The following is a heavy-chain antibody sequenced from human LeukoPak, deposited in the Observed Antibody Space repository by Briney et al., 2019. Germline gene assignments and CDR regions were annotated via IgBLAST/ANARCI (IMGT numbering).Heavy chain of an antibody. V-gene: IGHV1-69*04. J-gene: IGHJ6*02. CDR2: IIPILGIA. D-gene: IGHD2-15*01. CDR1: GGTFSSYA. CDR3: ARDRVVLYGMDV. Sequence: SVKVSCKASGGTFSSYAISWVRQAPGQGLEWMGRIIPILGIANYAQKFQGRVTITADKSTSTAYMELSSLRSEDTAVHYCARDRVVLYGMDVWGQGTTVTVSS.